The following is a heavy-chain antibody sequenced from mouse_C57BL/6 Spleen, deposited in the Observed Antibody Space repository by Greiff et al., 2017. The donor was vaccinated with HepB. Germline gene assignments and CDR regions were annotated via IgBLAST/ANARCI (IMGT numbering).Heavy chain of an antibody. CDR1: GFTFSSYA. V-gene: IGHV5-4*01. CDR2: ISDGGSYT. J-gene: IGHJ1*03. D-gene: IGHD2-4*01. CDR3: ARDDMITTDWYFDV. Sequence: EVKLQESGGGLVKPGGSLKLSCAASGFTFSSYAMSWVRQTPEKRLEWVATISDGGSYTYYPDNVKGRFTISRDNAKNNLYLQMSHLKSEDTAMYYCARDDMITTDWYFDVWGTGTTVTVSS.